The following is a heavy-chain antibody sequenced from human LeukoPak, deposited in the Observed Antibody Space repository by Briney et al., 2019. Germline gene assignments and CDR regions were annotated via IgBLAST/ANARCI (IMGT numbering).Heavy chain of an antibody. CDR3: ARDLNGDYYDSSGYSNWFDP. J-gene: IGHJ5*02. CDR1: GGSISSGGSY. Sequence: SETLSLTCTVSGGSISSGGSYWSWIRQHPGTGLEWLGYIYYSGSTYYNPSLKSRVTISVDTSKNQFSLKLSSVTAADTAVYYCARDLNGDYYDSSGYSNWFDPWGQGTLVTVSS. CDR2: IYYSGST. V-gene: IGHV4-31*03. D-gene: IGHD3-22*01.